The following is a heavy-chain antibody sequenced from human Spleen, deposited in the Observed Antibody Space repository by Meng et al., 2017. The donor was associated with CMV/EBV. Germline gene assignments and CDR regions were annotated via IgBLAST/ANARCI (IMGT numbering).Heavy chain of an antibody. J-gene: IGHJ4*02. Sequence: ASVKVSCKASGYTFTRYYVHWVRQAPGQGLEWMGIINPSGGRTSCAQTFQGRVTMTRDRSTTTVYMELNSLNSEDTAIYYCARAREGATETGSPDYWGQGTLVTVSS. CDR1: GYTFTRYY. V-gene: IGHV1-46*01. D-gene: IGHD1-14*01. CDR3: ARAREGATETGSPDY. CDR2: INPSGGRT.